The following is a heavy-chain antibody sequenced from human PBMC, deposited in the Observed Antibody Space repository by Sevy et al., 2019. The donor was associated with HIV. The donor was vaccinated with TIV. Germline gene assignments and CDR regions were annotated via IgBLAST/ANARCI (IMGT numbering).Heavy chain of an antibody. D-gene: IGHD1-26*01. Sequence: ASVKVSCKDSGGTFSSYAISWVRQAPGQGLEWMGGIIPIFGTANYAQRFQGRVTITADKSTSTAYMELSSLRSEDTAVYYCSRDRSGSIFDYWGQGTLVTVSS. CDR1: GGTFSSYA. CDR3: SRDRSGSIFDY. CDR2: IIPIFGTA. J-gene: IGHJ4*02. V-gene: IGHV1-69*06.